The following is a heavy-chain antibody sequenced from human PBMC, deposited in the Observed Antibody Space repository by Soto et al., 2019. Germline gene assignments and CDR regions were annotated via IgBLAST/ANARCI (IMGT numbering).Heavy chain of an antibody. CDR1: GGTFSSYA. Sequence: SVKVSCKASGGTFSSYAISWVRQAPGQGLEWMGGIIPIFGTANYAQKFQGRVTITADESTSTAYMELSSLRSEDTAVYYCARAIVVVPAARGYYYYYGMDVWCQGTLVTVSS. J-gene: IGHJ6*02. CDR3: ARAIVVVPAARGYYYYYGMDV. CDR2: IIPIFGTA. V-gene: IGHV1-69*13. D-gene: IGHD2-2*01.